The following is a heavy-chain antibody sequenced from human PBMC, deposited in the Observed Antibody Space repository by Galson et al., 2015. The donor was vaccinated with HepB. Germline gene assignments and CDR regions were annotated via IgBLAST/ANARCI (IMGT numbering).Heavy chain of an antibody. V-gene: IGHV3-11*01. Sequence: SLRLSCAASGFTFSDYYMSWIRQAPGKGLEWVSYISSSGSTIYYADSVKGRFTISRDNAKSSLYLQMNSLRAEDTAVYHCARDLRPDSSGYYYYYYMDVWGKGTTVTVSS. J-gene: IGHJ6*03. CDR3: ARDLRPDSSGYYYYYYMDV. CDR2: ISSSGSTI. CDR1: GFTFSDYY. D-gene: IGHD3-22*01.